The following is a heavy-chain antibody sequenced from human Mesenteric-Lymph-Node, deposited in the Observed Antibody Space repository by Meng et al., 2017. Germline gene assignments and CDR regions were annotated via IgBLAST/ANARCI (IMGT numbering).Heavy chain of an antibody. D-gene: IGHD1-26*01. CDR3: AKLAIGVVGAPDHFDY. CDR1: GFTFSSYA. CDR2: ISDIGVNT. J-gene: IGHJ4*02. V-gene: IGHV3-23*01. Sequence: ETLSLTCAASGFTFSSYAMSWVRQAPGKGLEWVSTISDIGVNTYYADSVKGRFTISRDDSKNTLYLQRNSLRAEDTAVYYCAKLAIGVVGAPDHFDYGGQGSLVTVSS.